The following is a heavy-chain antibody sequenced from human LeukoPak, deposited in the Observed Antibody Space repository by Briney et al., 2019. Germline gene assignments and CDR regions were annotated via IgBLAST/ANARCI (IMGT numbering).Heavy chain of an antibody. CDR1: GFTFSNYY. Sequence: PGGSLRLSCAASGFTFSNYYMSWIRQAPGKGLEWVSYISSSGTTIYYADSVKGRFTISRDNAKNSLYLQMNSLRAEDTAVYYCARHLAIFGVVANYFDHWGQGTLVTVSS. CDR3: ARHLAIFGVVANYFDH. D-gene: IGHD3-3*01. V-gene: IGHV3-11*04. CDR2: ISSSGTTI. J-gene: IGHJ4*02.